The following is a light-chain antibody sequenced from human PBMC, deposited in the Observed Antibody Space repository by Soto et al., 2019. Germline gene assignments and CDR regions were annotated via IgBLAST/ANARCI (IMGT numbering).Light chain of an antibody. CDR2: EVS. J-gene: IGLJ3*02. V-gene: IGLV2-14*01. CDR3: SSYTTSSSLV. CDR1: NSDVGAYNY. Sequence: QSALTQPASVSGSPGQSITISCTGTNSDVGAYNYVSWYQQYPGKAPKLMIYEVSNRPSGVSNRFSGSKSGNTASLAISGLQSEDEADYYCSSYTTSSSLVFGGGTKLTVL.